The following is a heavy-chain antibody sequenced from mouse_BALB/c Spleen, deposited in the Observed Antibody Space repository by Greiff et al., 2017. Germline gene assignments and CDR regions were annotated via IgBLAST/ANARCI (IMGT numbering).Heavy chain of an antibody. CDR3: ARVRYGSTYYAMDY. D-gene: IGHD1-1*01. CDR1: GYTFSSYW. CDR2: ILPGSGST. J-gene: IGHJ4*01. Sequence: QVQLKESGAELMKPGASVKISCKATGYTFSSYWIEWVKQRPGHGLEWIGEILPGSGSTNYNEKFKGKATFTADTSSNTAYMQLSSLTSEDSAVYYCARVRYGSTYYAMDYWGQGTSVTVSS. V-gene: IGHV1-9*01.